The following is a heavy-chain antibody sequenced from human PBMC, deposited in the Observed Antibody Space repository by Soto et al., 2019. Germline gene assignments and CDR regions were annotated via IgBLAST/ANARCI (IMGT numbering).Heavy chain of an antibody. CDR1: GGSINSRY. CDR2: IYYNGRP. D-gene: IGHD1-1*01. Sequence: PSETLSLTCTVSGGSINSRYWTWIRQPPGKGLEWIGYIYYNGRPNYTPSLQSRVTISMDTSKNQFSLILSSVTAADSAVYYCAGTRTGSQGGGIAVWGPATTVTV. J-gene: IGHJ6*02. V-gene: IGHV4-59*11. CDR3: AGTRTGSQGGGIAV.